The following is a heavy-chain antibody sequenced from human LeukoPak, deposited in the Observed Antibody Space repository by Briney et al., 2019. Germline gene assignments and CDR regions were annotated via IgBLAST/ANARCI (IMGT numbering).Heavy chain of an antibody. CDR2: IRSKAYGGTT. CDR3: TRRARIAAATPSDY. CDR1: GFTFGDYA. D-gene: IGHD6-13*01. J-gene: IGHJ4*02. Sequence: GGSLRLSCTASGFTFGDYAMSWVRQAPGKGLEWVGFIRSKAYGGTTEYAASVKGRFTISRDDSKSIAYLQMNSLKTEDTAVYYCTRRARIAAATPSDYWGQGTLVTVSS. V-gene: IGHV3-49*04.